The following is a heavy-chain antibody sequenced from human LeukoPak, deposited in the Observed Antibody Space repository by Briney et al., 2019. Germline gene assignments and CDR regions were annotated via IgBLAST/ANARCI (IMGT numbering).Heavy chain of an antibody. J-gene: IGHJ4*02. CDR3: ARGAESTYYYGSGSYLFDY. CDR1: VGSISSSGYY. CDR2: IYHSGST. D-gene: IGHD3-10*01. V-gene: IGHV4-30-2*01. Sequence: SETLSLTCAVSVGSISSSGYYWSWIRQPPGKGLEWIGYIYHSGSTYYNPSLKSRVTISVDRSKNQFSLKLSSVTAADTAVYYCARGAESTYYYGSGSYLFDYWGQGTLVTVSS.